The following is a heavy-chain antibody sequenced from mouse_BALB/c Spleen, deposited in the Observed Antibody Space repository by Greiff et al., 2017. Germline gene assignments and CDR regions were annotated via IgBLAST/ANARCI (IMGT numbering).Heavy chain of an antibody. J-gene: IGHJ4*01. Sequence: RVESGGGLVKPGGSLKLSCAASGFTFSSYTMSWVRQTPEERLEWVATISSGGSYTYYPDSVKGRFTISRDNAKNTLYLQMSSLKSEDTAMYYCTRDYYGSSFMDYWGQGTSVTVSA. D-gene: IGHD1-1*01. V-gene: IGHV5-6-4*01. CDR3: TRDYYGSSFMDY. CDR1: GFTFSSYT. CDR2: ISSGGSYT.